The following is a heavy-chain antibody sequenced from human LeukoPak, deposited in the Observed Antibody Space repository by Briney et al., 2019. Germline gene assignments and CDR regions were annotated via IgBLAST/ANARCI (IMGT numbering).Heavy chain of an antibody. V-gene: IGHV3-7*01. CDR3: AREWQGGIAAAGTRIEGDY. Sequence: AGGSLRLSCAVSGFSVSGYWMTWVRQAPGKGLEWVANIKQDGSEKNYVDSVRGRFTISRDNAENSLFLQMNSLRVEATAVYYCAREWQGGIAAAGTRIEGDYWGQGTLVAVSS. J-gene: IGHJ4*02. D-gene: IGHD6-13*01. CDR1: GFSVSGYW. CDR2: IKQDGSEK.